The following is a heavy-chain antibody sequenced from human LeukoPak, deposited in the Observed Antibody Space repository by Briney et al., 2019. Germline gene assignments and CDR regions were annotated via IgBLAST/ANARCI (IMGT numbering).Heavy chain of an antibody. D-gene: IGHD4-17*01. CDR2: ISSSSSYI. CDR1: GFTFRSYS. CDR3: ARDRQKATYGDYQDWFDP. Sequence: GGSLRLSCAASGFTFRSYSMNWVRQAPGKGLEWVSSISSSSSYIYYADSVKGLFSISRDNAKNSLYLQMNSLRAEDTAVYYCARDRQKATYGDYQDWFDPWGQGTLVTVSS. V-gene: IGHV3-21*01. J-gene: IGHJ5*02.